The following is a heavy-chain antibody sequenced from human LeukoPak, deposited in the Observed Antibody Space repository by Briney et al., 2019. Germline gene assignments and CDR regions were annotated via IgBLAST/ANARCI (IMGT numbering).Heavy chain of an antibody. CDR3: GTTYTRYYYMDV. CDR1: GGTFSSYA. Sequence: SVKVSCKASGGTFSSYAISWVRQAPGQGLEWMGRIIPIFGTANYAQKFQGRVTITTDESTSTAYMELSSLRSEDTAVYYCGTTYTRYYYMDVWGKGTTVTVSS. V-gene: IGHV1-69*05. J-gene: IGHJ6*03. CDR2: IIPIFGTA. D-gene: IGHD4-11*01.